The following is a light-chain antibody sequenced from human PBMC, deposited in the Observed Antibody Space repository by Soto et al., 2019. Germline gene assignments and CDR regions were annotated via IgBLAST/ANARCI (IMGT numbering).Light chain of an antibody. CDR1: QSISSY. CDR2: AAS. J-gene: IGKJ1*01. V-gene: IGKV1-39*01. CDR3: QQSYSRT. Sequence: DIQMTQSPSSLSASVGDRVTITCRASQSISSYLNWYQQKPGKAPKLLIYAASSLQSGVLSRFSGSGSGTDFTLTISSLQPEDFATYYCQQSYSRTFGQGTKVDIK.